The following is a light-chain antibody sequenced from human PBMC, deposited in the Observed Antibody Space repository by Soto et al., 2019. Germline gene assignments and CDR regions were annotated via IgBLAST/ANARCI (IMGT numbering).Light chain of an antibody. CDR1: QSVSSN. CDR2: GAS. J-gene: IGKJ4*01. CDR3: QQYNNWPLT. V-gene: IGKV3-15*01. Sequence: EIVMTPSPATLSVSPGERANLSCRASQSVSSNLAWYQQKPGQAPRLLIYGASTRATGIPARFSGSGSGTEFTLTISSLQSEDFAVYYCQQYNNWPLTFGGGTKVDIK.